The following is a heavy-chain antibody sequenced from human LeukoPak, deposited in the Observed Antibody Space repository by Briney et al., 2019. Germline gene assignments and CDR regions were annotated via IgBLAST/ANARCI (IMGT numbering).Heavy chain of an antibody. CDR2: ISGSGGST. J-gene: IGHJ6*03. V-gene: IGHV3-23*01. Sequence: GGSLRLSCAASGFTFSSYTTNWVRQAPGKGLEWVSAISGSGGSTYYADSVKGRFTISRDNSKNTLYLQMNSLRAEDTAVYYCAKLELRIWHYYYMDVWGKGTTVTVSS. CDR3: AKLELRIWHYYYMDV. CDR1: GFTFSSYT. D-gene: IGHD1-7*01.